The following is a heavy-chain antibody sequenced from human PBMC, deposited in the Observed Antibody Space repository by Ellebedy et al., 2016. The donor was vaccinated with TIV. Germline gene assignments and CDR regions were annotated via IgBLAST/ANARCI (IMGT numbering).Heavy chain of an antibody. CDR2: ISYSGST. CDR1: GGSVSGYY. V-gene: IGHV4-59*02. D-gene: IGHD3-10*02. Sequence: SETLSLTCTVSGGSVSGYYWSWIRQPPGKGLEWIGYISYSGSTIYKPSLKGRVTLSLETPKNQFSLRLSSLTAADTAVYYCARVNVFFDYWGQGTLVTVSS. J-gene: IGHJ4*02. CDR3: ARVNVFFDY.